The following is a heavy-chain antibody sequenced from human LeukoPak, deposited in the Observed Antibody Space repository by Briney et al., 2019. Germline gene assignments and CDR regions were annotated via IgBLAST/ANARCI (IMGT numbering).Heavy chain of an antibody. V-gene: IGHV4-31*03. D-gene: IGHD6-13*01. Sequence: SETLSLTCTVSGGSISSGGYYWSWIRQHPGKGLEWIGYIYYSGSTYYNPSLKSRVTISVDTSKNQFSLKLSSVTAADTAVYYCARDRSSSWSPNYYYYGMDVWGQGTTVTVSS. CDR3: ARDRSSSWSPNYYYYGMDV. CDR1: GGSISSGGYY. CDR2: IYYSGST. J-gene: IGHJ6*02.